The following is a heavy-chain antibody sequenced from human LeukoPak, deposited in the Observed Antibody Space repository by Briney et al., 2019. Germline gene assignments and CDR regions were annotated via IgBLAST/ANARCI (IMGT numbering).Heavy chain of an antibody. J-gene: IGHJ6*02. V-gene: IGHV1-69*04. CDR3: SSSRSYYDSSGYYYKYYYYGMDV. Sequence: GASVKVSCKASGGTFSSYAISWVRQAPAQGVEWMGRIITILGIPTYAQKFKGRVPITEDRSTTTAYIALSSLRPEEPALYSCSSSRSYYDSSGYYYKYYYYGMDVWGQGTTVTVSS. CDR2: IITILGIP. D-gene: IGHD3-22*01. CDR1: GGTFSSYA.